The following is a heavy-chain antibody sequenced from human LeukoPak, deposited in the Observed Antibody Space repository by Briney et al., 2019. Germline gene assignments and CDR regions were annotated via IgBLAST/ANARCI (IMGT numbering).Heavy chain of an antibody. J-gene: IGHJ5*02. D-gene: IGHD1-26*01. CDR2: INPNSGGT. Sequence: ASVKVSCKASGYTFTGYYMHWARQAPGQGLEWMGWINPNSGGTNYAQKFQGRVTMTRDTSISTAYMELSRLRSDDTAVYYCARDRKWELPVNWFDPWGQGTLVTVSS. V-gene: IGHV1-2*02. CDR1: GYTFTGYY. CDR3: ARDRKWELPVNWFDP.